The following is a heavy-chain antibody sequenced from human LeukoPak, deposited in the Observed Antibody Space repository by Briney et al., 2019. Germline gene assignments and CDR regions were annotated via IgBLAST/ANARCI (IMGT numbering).Heavy chain of an antibody. D-gene: IGHD2-15*01. CDR3: ARRVEMSAASATPDAWMDP. V-gene: IGHV4-59*01. CDR1: VDPITGYS. CDR2: LHFSGDT. Sequence: PSETLSLTSAVSVDPITGYSWKSIRQPPGKGLEWIGHLHFSGDTNYNPSLKSRVTISLASAKNPFSLRLISIAGADTSVYYCARRVEMSAASATPDAWMDPWGQGTLVSVSP. J-gene: IGHJ5*02.